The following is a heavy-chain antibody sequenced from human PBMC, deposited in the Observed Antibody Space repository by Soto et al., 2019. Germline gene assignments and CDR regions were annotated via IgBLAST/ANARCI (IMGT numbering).Heavy chain of an antibody. CDR2: IYYIGTT. V-gene: IGHV4-31*03. CDR1: GGSISSGCYY. D-gene: IGHD1-26*01. CDR3: AREREHLRFKVAFDI. J-gene: IGHJ3*02. Sequence: PSETLSLTGTVSGGSISSGCYYWSWIRQDPGKGLEWIGYIYYIGTTYYNPSLNSRVTISVDTSKNQFSLKLSSVTAADTDVYYCAREREHLRFKVAFDILGQGTIFTLSS.